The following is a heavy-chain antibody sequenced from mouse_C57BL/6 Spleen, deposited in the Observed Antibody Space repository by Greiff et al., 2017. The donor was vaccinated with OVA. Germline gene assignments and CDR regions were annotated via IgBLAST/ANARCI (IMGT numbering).Heavy chain of an antibody. V-gene: IGHV5-2*01. CDR1: EYEFPSHD. J-gene: IGHJ1*03. D-gene: IGHD2-3*01. Sequence: EVKLMESGGGLVQPGESLKLSCESNEYEFPSHDMSWVRKTPEKRLELVAAINSDGGSTYYPDTMERRFIISRDNTKKTLYLQMSSLRSEDTALYYYARGGWLGYFDVWGTGTTVTVSS. CDR2: INSDGGST. CDR3: ARGGWLGYFDV.